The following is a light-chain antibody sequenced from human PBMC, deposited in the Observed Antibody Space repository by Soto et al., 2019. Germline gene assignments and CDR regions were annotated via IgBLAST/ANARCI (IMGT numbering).Light chain of an antibody. CDR2: LGS. J-gene: IGKJ5*01. CDR1: QSLLHSNGNNY. CDR3: MEALQTPVT. V-gene: IGKV2-28*01. Sequence: DIVMTQSPLSLSVTPGEPASISCRSSQSLLHSNGNNYLGWYLQKPGQSPQLLIYLGSNRASGVPDRFRGRGISTGFTLKNRKGEAGDVWVYYCMEALQTPVTLGQGTRLEIK.